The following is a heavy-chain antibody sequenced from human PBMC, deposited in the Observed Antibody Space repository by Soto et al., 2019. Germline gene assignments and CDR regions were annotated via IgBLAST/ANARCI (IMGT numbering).Heavy chain of an antibody. V-gene: IGHV1-69*06. CDR1: GGIFSSNT. CDR3: ASKAACGGDCYAFDS. D-gene: IGHD2-21*02. Sequence: QVYLVQSGAEVKKPGSSVKISCKASGGIFSSNTINWVRQAAGQGLEWMGGIIPLYGTANYAEKFQGRVTITGDKSAKTEYMELTRLRSEDSAVYYCASKAACGGDCYAFDSWGQGIVVTVSS. CDR2: IIPLYGTA. J-gene: IGHJ4*02.